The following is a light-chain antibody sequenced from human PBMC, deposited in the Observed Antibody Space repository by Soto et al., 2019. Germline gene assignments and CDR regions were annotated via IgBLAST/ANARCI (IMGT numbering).Light chain of an antibody. V-gene: IGKV4-1*01. J-gene: IGKJ2*01. CDR1: QNILYSGNNENY. CDR3: HQSYDTPFT. CDR2: WAS. Sequence: DIVLTQSPDSLAVSLGERATINCKSSQNILYSGNNENYLAWFQQKPGQPPKLLIYWASTRESGVPDRFSGSGSGTDFTLTISSLQAEDAALDYCHQSYDTPFTFGQGTKLEIK.